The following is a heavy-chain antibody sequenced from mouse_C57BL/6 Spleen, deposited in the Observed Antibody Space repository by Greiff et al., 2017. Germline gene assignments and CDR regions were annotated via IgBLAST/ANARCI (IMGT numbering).Heavy chain of an antibody. CDR1: GFTFTDYY. D-gene: IGHD1-1*01. V-gene: IGHV7-3*01. J-gene: IGHJ1*03. Sequence: EVQLVESGGGLVQPGGSLSLSCAASGFTFTDYYMSWVRQPPGKALEWLGFIRNKANGYTTEYSASVKGRFTISRDNSQSILYLQMNALRAEDSATYYCARYIYYYGSRDWYFDVGGTGTTVTVSS. CDR3: ARYIYYYGSRDWYFDV. CDR2: IRNKANGYTT.